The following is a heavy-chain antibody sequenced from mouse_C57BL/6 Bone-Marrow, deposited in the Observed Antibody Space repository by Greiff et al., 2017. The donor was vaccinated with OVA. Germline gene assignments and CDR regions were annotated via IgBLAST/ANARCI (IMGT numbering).Heavy chain of an antibody. J-gene: IGHJ1*03. CDR1: GYSITSGYY. CDR2: ISYDGSN. CDR3: ARDQTTVVYWYFDV. D-gene: IGHD1-1*01. V-gene: IGHV3-6*01. Sequence: VQLQESGPGLVKPSQSLSLTCSVTGYSITSGYYWNWIRQFPGNKLEWMGYISYDGSNNYNPSLKNRISITRDTSKNQFFLKLNSVTTEDTATYYCARDQTTVVYWYFDVWGTGTTVTVSS.